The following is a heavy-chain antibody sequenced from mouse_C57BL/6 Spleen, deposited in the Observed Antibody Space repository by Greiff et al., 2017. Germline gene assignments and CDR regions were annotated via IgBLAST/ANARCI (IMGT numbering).Heavy chain of an antibody. CDR2: IWSGGST. J-gene: IGHJ1*03. CDR3: ARTEAYYGNSYEGYFDV. Sequence: QVQLKQSGPGLVQPSQCLSITCTVSGFSLTSYGVHWVRQSPGKGLEWLGVIWSGGSTDYNAALLSRLSITKDNPKSQVFFKMNSLQADDTAIYYCARTEAYYGNSYEGYFDVWGTGTTVTFSS. D-gene: IGHD1-1*01. V-gene: IGHV2-5*01. CDR1: GFSLTSYG.